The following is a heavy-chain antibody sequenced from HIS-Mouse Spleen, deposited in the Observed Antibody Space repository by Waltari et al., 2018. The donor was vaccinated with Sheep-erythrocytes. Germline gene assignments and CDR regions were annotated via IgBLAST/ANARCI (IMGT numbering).Heavy chain of an antibody. V-gene: IGHV3-21*01. J-gene: IGHJ4*02. CDR1: GFTFSSYS. CDR3: ARVASGATFDY. CDR2: ISMSSSYI. Sequence: EVQLVESGGGLVKPGGSLRLSCAASGFTFSSYSMNWVRQAPGKGLWWVSSISMSSSYIYYADSVKGRFNIPRDNAKNSLYLQMNSLRAEDTAVYYCARVASGATFDYWGQGTLVTVSS. D-gene: IGHD1-26*01.